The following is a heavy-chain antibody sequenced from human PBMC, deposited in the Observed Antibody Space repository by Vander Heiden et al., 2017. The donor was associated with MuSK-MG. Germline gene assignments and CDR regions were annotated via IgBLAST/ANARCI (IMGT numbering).Heavy chain of an antibody. CDR3: ARANYGDFRRRHFDD. CDR2: LYHRGDT. CDR1: GYSISSGYF. J-gene: IGHJ4*02. Sequence: QVQLQESGPGLVKPSETLSLTCAVSGYSISSGYFWAWIRQPPGKGLEWIASLYHRGDTHYNPSLKSRVTISLDTSKNQFSLRLSSVTAADTAEYYCARANYGDFRRRHFDDWGQGTLVTVSS. V-gene: IGHV4-38-2*01. D-gene: IGHD4-17*01.